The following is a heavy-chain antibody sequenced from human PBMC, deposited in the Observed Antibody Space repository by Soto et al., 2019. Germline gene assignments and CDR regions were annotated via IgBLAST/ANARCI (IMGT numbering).Heavy chain of an antibody. D-gene: IGHD3-22*01. CDR2: IYYSGST. CDR1: GGSISSGGYY. J-gene: IGHJ3*02. V-gene: IGHV4-31*03. Sequence: PSETLSLTCTVSGGSISSGGYYWSWIRQHPGKGLEWIGYIYYSGSTYYNPSLKSRVTISVDTSKNQFSLKLSSVTAADTAVYYCARVRLTMIVVVTPSGAFDIWGQGTMVTVSS. CDR3: ARVRLTMIVVVTPSGAFDI.